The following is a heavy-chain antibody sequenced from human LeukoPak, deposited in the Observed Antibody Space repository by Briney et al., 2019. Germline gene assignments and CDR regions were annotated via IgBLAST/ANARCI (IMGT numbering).Heavy chain of an antibody. CDR2: INHSGST. V-gene: IGHV4-34*01. J-gene: IGHJ4*02. CDR1: GGSFSGYY. CDR3: ARGGYQLRGYSYGTILDY. Sequence: SETLSLTCTVYGGSFSGYYWSWIRQPPGKGPEWIGEINHSGSTNCNPSLKSRVTISVDTSKNQFSLKLPSVTAADTAVYYCARGGYQLRGYSYGTILDYWGQGTLVTVPS. D-gene: IGHD5-18*01.